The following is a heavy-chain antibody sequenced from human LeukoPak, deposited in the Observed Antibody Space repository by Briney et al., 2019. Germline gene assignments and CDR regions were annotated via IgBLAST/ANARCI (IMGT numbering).Heavy chain of an antibody. CDR3: AKGLLWFGELLGDAFDI. J-gene: IGHJ3*02. CDR2: ISWNSGSI. D-gene: IGHD3-10*01. V-gene: IGHV3-9*01. CDR1: GFTFDEYA. Sequence: GGSLRLSCAASGFTFDEYAMHWVRQAPGKGLEWVSGISWNSGSIGYADSVKGRFTISRDNAKNSLYLQMNSLRAEDTALYYCAKGLLWFGELLGDAFDIWGQGTMVTVSS.